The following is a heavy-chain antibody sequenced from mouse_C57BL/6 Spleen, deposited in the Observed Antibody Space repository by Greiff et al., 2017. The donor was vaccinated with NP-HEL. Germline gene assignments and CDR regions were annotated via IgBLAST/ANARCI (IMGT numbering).Heavy chain of an antibody. Sequence: QVQLQQSGAELVRPGASVTLSCKASGYTFTDYEMHWVKQTPVHGLEWIGAIDPETGGTAYNQKFKGKAILTADKSSSTAYMELRSLTSEDSAVYYCTRWITTVVATGDYWGQGTTLTVSS. CDR2: IDPETGGT. CDR1: GYTFTDYE. CDR3: TRWITTVVATGDY. V-gene: IGHV1-15*01. D-gene: IGHD1-1*01. J-gene: IGHJ2*01.